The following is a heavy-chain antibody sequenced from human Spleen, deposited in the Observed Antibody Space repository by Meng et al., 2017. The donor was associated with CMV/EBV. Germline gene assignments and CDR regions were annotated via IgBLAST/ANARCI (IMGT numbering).Heavy chain of an antibody. J-gene: IGHJ6*02. V-gene: IGHV3-53*01. Sequence: GESLKISCAAFGLTVSSSYMSWVRQAPGKGLEWVSVIYSGSSTYYADSVKGRFTISRDNSKNTLYLQMNSLRAEDTAVYYCARGLSVWGQGTTVTVSS. CDR2: IYSGSST. CDR1: GLTVSSSY. D-gene: IGHD3-16*02. CDR3: ARGLSV.